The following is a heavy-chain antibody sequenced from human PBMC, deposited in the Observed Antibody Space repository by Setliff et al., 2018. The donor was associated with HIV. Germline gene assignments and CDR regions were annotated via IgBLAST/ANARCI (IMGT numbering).Heavy chain of an antibody. CDR3: ARAGMGALRSRFDY. CDR1: GYSLSSDYY. D-gene: IGHD1-26*01. Sequence: PSETLSLTCAVSGYSLSSDYYWGWIRQPPGKGLEWIASIYHSGSTYYNPSLKSRVIISVDTSKNQFSLKLNSVTAADTAIYYCARAGMGALRSRFDYWGQGTLVTVSS. J-gene: IGHJ4*02. CDR2: IYHSGST. V-gene: IGHV4-38-2*01.